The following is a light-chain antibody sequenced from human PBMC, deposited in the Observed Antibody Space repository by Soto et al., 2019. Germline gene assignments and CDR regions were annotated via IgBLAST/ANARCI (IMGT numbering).Light chain of an antibody. CDR3: QQYNNWPPTWT. Sequence: EILMTQSPATLSVSPGERATLSCRASQSVSNNLAWYQQKPGQAPRLLIYAVSSRPAGIPARFSGSGSGTEFTLTINSRQSEDFAVYYCQQYNNWPPTWTFGQGTKVEI. V-gene: IGKV3-15*01. CDR2: AVS. J-gene: IGKJ1*01. CDR1: QSVSNN.